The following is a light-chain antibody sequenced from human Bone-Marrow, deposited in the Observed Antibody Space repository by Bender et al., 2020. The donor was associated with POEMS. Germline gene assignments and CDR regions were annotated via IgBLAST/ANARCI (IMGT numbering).Light chain of an antibody. CDR3: VAWDASLNGWV. CDR2: TNN. CDR1: GSNIGGYP. J-gene: IGLJ3*02. V-gene: IGLV1-44*01. Sequence: QSVLTQPPSVSGTPGQRVTISCSGSGSNIGGYPVNWYQQLPGTAPRLLIYTNNERPSGVPDRFSGSKSGPSASLASTGIQSDDEAIYFCVAWDASLNGWVFGGGTKLTVL.